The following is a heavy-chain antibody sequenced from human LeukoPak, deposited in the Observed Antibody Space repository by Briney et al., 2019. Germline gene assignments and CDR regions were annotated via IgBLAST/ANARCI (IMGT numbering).Heavy chain of an antibody. CDR1: GGSFSGYY. CDR2: INHSGST. V-gene: IGHV4-34*01. Sequence: PSETLSLTCAVYGGSFSGYYWSWIRQPPGKGLEWIGEINHSGSTNYNPSLKSRVTISVDTSKNQFSLKLSSVTAADTAVYYCARAGYYDSSGYPVDWGQGTLVTVSS. D-gene: IGHD3-22*01. J-gene: IGHJ4*02. CDR3: ARAGYYDSSGYPVD.